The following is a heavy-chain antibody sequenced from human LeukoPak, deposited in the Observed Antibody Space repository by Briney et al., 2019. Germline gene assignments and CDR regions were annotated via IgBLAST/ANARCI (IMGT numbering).Heavy chain of an antibody. Sequence: SGGSLRLSCAASGFTVSSNYMSWVRQAPGKGLEWVSVIYSGGSTYYADSVKGRFTISRDNSKNTLYLQMNSLRAEDTAVYYCAKDLGYSGYAGDYWGQGTLVTVSS. CDR2: IYSGGST. CDR3: AKDLGYSGYAGDY. CDR1: GFTVSSNY. V-gene: IGHV3-53*01. D-gene: IGHD5-12*01. J-gene: IGHJ4*02.